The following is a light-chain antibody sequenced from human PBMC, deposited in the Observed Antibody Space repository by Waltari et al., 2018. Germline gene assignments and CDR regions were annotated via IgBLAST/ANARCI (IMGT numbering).Light chain of an antibody. CDR1: QGISNY. V-gene: IGKV3-11*01. J-gene: IGKJ4*01. Sequence: IVLTQSPATLSLSTGDRATLSCRASQGISNYVAWYQQNPDQAPRLLIYGASNRATGIPARFSGRGSGTDFTLTISSLEPEDVAVYYCQQRSNWPLTVGGGTKVEIK. CDR3: QQRSNWPLT. CDR2: GAS.